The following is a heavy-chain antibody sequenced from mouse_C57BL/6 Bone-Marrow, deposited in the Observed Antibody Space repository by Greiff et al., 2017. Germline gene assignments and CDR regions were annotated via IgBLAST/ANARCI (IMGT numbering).Heavy chain of an antibody. CDR1: GYSITSGYY. J-gene: IGHJ1*03. V-gene: IGHV3-6*01. D-gene: IGHD1-1*01. Sequence: DVKLQESGPGLVKPSQSLSLTCSVTGYSITSGYYWNWIRQFPGNKLEWMGYISYDGSNNYNPSLKNRISITRDTSKNQFFLKLNSVTTEDTATYYCAWGGFISAFDVWGTGTTVTVSS. CDR2: ISYDGSN. CDR3: AWGGFISAFDV.